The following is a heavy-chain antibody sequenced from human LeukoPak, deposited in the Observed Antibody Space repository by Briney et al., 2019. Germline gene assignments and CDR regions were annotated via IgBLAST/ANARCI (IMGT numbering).Heavy chain of an antibody. V-gene: IGHV4-34*01. J-gene: IGHJ5*02. Sequence: SETLSLTCAVYGGSFSGYYWSWIRQPPGKGLEWIGEINHSGSTNYDPSLKSRVTISVDTSKNQFSLKLSSVTAADTAVYYCARSRAMITFGGVITSWGQGTLVTVSS. D-gene: IGHD3-16*02. CDR2: INHSGST. CDR1: GGSFSGYY. CDR3: ARSRAMITFGGVITS.